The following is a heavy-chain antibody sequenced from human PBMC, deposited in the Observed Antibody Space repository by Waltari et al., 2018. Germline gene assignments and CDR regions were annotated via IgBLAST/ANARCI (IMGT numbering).Heavy chain of an antibody. V-gene: IGHV4-39*07. J-gene: IGHJ5*02. CDR1: GGSISSSSYY. D-gene: IGHD6-19*01. CDR2: IYYSGST. Sequence: QLQLQESDPGLVKPSETLSLTCTVSGGSISSSSYYWGWIRQPPGKGLEWIGSIYYSGSTYYNPSLKSRVTISVDTSKNQFSLKLSSVTAADTAVYYCARDRGWYGYNWFDPWGQGTLVIVSS. CDR3: ARDRGWYGYNWFDP.